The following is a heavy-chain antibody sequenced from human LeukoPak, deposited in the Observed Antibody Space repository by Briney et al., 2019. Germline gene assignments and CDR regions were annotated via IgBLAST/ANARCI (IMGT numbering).Heavy chain of an antibody. CDR1: GFTVSSNY. D-gene: IGHD6-19*01. CDR3: ASSYSSGWLVDY. V-gene: IGHV3-66*01. J-gene: IGHJ4*02. Sequence: GGSLRLSCAASGFTVSSNYMSWVRQAPGKGLEWVSVIYSGGSTYYADSVKGRFTISRDNSKNTLYLQMNSLRAEDTAVYYCASSYSSGWLVDYWGQGTLVTVSS. CDR2: IYSGGST.